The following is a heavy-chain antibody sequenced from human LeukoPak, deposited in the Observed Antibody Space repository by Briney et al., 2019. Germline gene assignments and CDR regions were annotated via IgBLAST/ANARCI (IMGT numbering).Heavy chain of an antibody. V-gene: IGHV4-38-2*02. CDR1: GYSISSGYY. Sequence: SETLSLTCTVSGYSISSGYYWGWIRQPPGKGLEWIGSIYHRGSTYYNPSLKSRVTISVDTSKNQFSLKLSSVTAADTAVYYCARDDYGGTPYWGQGTLVTVSS. CDR2: IYHRGST. J-gene: IGHJ4*02. D-gene: IGHD4-23*01. CDR3: ARDDYGGTPY.